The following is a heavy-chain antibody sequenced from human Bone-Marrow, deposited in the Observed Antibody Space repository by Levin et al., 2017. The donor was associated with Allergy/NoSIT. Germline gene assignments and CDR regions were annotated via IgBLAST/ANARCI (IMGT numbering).Heavy chain of an antibody. Sequence: LSLTCAASGFPFDDYAMHWVRPAPGKGLEWVSGISWNSGTIDYADSVKGRFTVSRDNAKNSLYLQMNSLRAEDTALYYCAKGDGYNRLFDYWGQGTLVTVSS. V-gene: IGHV3-9*01. J-gene: IGHJ4*02. D-gene: IGHD5-24*01. CDR2: ISWNSGTI. CDR3: AKGDGYNRLFDY. CDR1: GFPFDDYA.